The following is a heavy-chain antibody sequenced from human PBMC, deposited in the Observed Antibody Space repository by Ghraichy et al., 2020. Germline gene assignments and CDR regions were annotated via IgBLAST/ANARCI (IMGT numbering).Heavy chain of an antibody. CDR2: GHNSGTT. CDR1: GGSINGHY. CDR3: ARLGDCGDNCYSFDL. V-gene: IGHV4-59*08. D-gene: IGHD2-21*02. J-gene: IGHJ4*02. Sequence: SETLSLTCTVSGGSINGHYWTWIRQPPGKGLEWIGFGHNSGTTYYSPSLKSRVTISVDTSKNHFSLQLSFVTAADTAVYYCARLGDCGDNCYSFDLWGQGTQVTVSS.